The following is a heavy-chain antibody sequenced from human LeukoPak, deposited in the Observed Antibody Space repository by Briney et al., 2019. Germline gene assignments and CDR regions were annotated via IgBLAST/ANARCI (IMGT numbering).Heavy chain of an antibody. CDR2: IYSGGRT. CDR1: GFTVSSNY. CDR3: ASKLGSYCSGSNCHNYYYYMDV. Sequence: PGGSLRLSCTASGFTVSSNYMSWVRQAPGKGLEWVSLIYSGGRTYHADSVKGRFTISRDSSKNTLYLQMNSLRAEDSAAYYCASKLGSYCSGSNCHNYYYYMDVWGKGTTVTVSS. J-gene: IGHJ6*03. V-gene: IGHV3-53*01. D-gene: IGHD2-15*01.